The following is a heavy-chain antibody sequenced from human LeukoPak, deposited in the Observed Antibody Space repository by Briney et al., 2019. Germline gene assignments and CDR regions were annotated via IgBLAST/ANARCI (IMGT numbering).Heavy chain of an antibody. D-gene: IGHD3-10*01. CDR3: ARGRNWGDYYYGSGKPFDP. Sequence: SETLSLTCAVYGGSFSGYYWGWIRQPPGKGLEWIGEINHSGSTNYNPSLKSRVTISVDTSKNQFSLKLSSVTAADTAVYYCARGRNWGDYYYGSGKPFDPWGQGTLVTVSS. V-gene: IGHV4-34*01. J-gene: IGHJ5*02. CDR2: INHSGST. CDR1: GGSFSGYY.